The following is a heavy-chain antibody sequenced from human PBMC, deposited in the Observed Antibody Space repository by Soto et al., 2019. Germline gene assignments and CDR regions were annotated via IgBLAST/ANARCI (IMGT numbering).Heavy chain of an antibody. CDR3: ARDRKSSGWSDVTPLGGMGYYYGMDG. J-gene: IGHJ6*02. CDR2: IIPIFGTA. CDR1: GGTFSSYA. Sequence: QVQLVQSGAEVKKPGSSVKVSCKASGGTFSSYAISWVRQAPGQGLEWMGGIIPIFGTANYAQKFQGRVTITADESTSTADMELSRLKSEDTAVYYCARDRKSSGWSDVTPLGGMGYYYGMDGWGQGTTVTVSS. D-gene: IGHD6-19*01. V-gene: IGHV1-69*12.